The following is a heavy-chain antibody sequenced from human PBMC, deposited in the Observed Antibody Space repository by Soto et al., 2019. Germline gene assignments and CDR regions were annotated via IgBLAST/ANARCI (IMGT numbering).Heavy chain of an antibody. CDR3: AKGFQIADYAGGY. CDR2: ISGSGGST. CDR1: GFTFTSYA. Sequence: PXGSLRLSCSAAGFTFTSYAMTWVRQAPGKGLEWVSAISGSGGSTYYAGSVKGRFAISRDNSKNTLYLQMNSLRAEDAAVYYCAKGFQIADYAGGYWGQGTLVTAPQ. V-gene: IGHV3-23*01. D-gene: IGHD3-16*01. J-gene: IGHJ4*02.